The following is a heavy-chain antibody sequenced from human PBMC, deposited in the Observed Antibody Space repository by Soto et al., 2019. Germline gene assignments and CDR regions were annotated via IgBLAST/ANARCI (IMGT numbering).Heavy chain of an antibody. V-gene: IGHV1-8*01. Sequence: ASVKVSCKASGYTFTNYDTNWVRQATGQGLEWMGWMNPSSGYTGYAQKFQGRVTMTWDTSISTAYMELSSLTSADTAVYYCARFVRHQLPTIDYWGQGAMVTVYS. CDR1: GYTFTNYD. CDR2: MNPSSGYT. D-gene: IGHD1-26*01. J-gene: IGHJ4*02. CDR3: ARFVRHQLPTIDY.